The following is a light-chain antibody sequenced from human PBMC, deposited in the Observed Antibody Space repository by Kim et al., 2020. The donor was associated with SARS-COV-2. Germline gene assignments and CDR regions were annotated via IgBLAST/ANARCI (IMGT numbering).Light chain of an antibody. J-gene: IGLJ2*01. V-gene: IGLV2-11*01. CDR2: DVN. CDR1: SSEVGANNY. CDR3: CTYAGSYTLV. Sequence: QSVTTSCTGTSSEVGANNYVSWYQQHPGKAPKLMIYDVNKRPSGVPDRFSGSKSGNTASLTISGLQAEDEANYYCCTYAGSYTLVFGGGTQLTVL.